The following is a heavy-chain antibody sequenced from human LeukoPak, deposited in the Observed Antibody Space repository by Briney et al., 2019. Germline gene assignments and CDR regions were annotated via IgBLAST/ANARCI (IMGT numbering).Heavy chain of an antibody. J-gene: IGHJ4*02. Sequence: GASVKVSCKASGYTFTDYYMYWLRRAPGQGLEWMAWINPHSGGTNYAQKFQGRVTMTRDTSISTSYMELSSLRSDDTAIYYCARGTSSGWFLLDFWGQGTLDTVSS. CDR2: INPHSGGT. CDR3: ARGTSSGWFLLDF. D-gene: IGHD6-19*01. CDR1: GYTFTDYY. V-gene: IGHV1-2*02.